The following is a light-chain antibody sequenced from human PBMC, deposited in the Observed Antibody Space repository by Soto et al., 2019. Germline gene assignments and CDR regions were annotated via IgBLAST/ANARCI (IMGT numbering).Light chain of an antibody. V-gene: IGKV2-28*01. J-gene: IGKJ1*01. CDR3: MQALQTPGT. Sequence: DIVMTQSPLSLPVTPGEPASISCSSSQSLLHSNGYNYLDWYLQRPGQSPQLLIYLGSNRASGVPDRFSGSESGTDFTLKISRVEAEDVGIYYCMQALQTPGTFGQGTKVEIK. CDR2: LGS. CDR1: QSLLHSNGYNY.